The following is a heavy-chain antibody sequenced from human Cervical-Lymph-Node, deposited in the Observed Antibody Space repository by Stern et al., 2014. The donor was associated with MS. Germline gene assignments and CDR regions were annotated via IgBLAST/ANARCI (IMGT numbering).Heavy chain of an antibody. CDR1: GFSLDTSGVG. J-gene: IGHJ5*02. CDR3: AHGQGFTNGPQWGYTWFDP. CDR2: IFWDDDK. V-gene: IGHV2-5*02. D-gene: IGHD2-8*01. Sequence: QVTLRESGPTLVKPTQTLTLTCNFSGFSLDTSGVGVGWIRQPPGKALEWLAVIFWDDDKRYSPPRKSRLTVSKDTSKSQVLLTMTNMDPADTATYYCAHGQGFTNGPQWGYTWFDPWGQGALVTVSS.